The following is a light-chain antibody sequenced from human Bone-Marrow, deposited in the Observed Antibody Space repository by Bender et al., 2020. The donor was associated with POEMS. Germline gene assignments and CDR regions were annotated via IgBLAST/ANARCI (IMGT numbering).Light chain of an antibody. J-gene: IGLJ2*01. CDR1: SSDVGGYNY. Sequence: QSALTQPPSASGSPGQSVTISCTGTSSDVGGYNYVSWYQQHPGKAPNLIIYRGTKRPSGVFTRFSGSKSGNTASLTISGLQPEDEGLYYCCSYSTSASFVVFGGGTTLTVL. CDR2: RGT. CDR3: CSYSTSASFVV. V-gene: IGLV2-8*01.